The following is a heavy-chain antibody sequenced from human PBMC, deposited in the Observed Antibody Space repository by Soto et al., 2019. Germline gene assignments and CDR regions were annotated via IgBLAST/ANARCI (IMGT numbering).Heavy chain of an antibody. CDR3: ARRGYSGYDWGWYFDF. Sequence: EVLLVESGGALVQPGGSLRLSCEASGFDFRIYEMNWVRQAPGKGLEWLSYIGSTGSTIYYADSVKGRFTISRDDCKNSVYLQMNTLRAEDTAVYYCARRGYSGYDWGWYFDFWGQGTPVTVSS. D-gene: IGHD5-12*01. J-gene: IGHJ4*02. CDR1: GFDFRIYE. CDR2: IGSTGSTI. V-gene: IGHV3-48*03.